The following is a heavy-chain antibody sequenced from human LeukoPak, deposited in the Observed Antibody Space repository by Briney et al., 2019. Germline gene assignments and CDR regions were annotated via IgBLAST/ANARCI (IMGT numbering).Heavy chain of an antibody. Sequence: GGSLRLSCAASGFTFSSYAMSWVRQAPGKGLEWVSAISGSGGSTYYADSVKGRFTISRDNSKNTLYLQMNSLRAEDTAVYYCARDQKYYYDSSGYYSAFDYWGQGTLVTVSS. V-gene: IGHV3-23*01. CDR3: ARDQKYYYDSSGYYSAFDY. CDR1: GFTFSSYA. CDR2: ISGSGGST. D-gene: IGHD3-22*01. J-gene: IGHJ4*02.